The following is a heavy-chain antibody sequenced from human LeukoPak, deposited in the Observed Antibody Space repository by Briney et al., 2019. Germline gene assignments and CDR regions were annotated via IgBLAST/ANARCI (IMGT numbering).Heavy chain of an antibody. J-gene: IGHJ4*02. D-gene: IGHD3-22*01. CDR3: ASLIVPEDY. V-gene: IGHV1-69*13. CDR1: GYTFTSYY. Sequence: SVKVSCKASGYTFTSYYMHWVRQAPGQGLEWMGGIIPIFGTANYAQKFQGRVTITADESTSTAYMELSSLRSEDTAVYYCASLIVPEDYWGQGTLVTVSS. CDR2: IIPIFGTA.